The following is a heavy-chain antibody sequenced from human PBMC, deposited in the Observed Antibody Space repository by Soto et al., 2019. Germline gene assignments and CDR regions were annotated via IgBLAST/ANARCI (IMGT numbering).Heavy chain of an antibody. CDR2: MSISGST. D-gene: IGHD3-16*01. V-gene: IGHV4-4*07. Sequence: SETLSLTCTVSGASITGYYWSWIRQPAGKGLEWIGRMSISGSTNYNPTLRSRVTMSVDVAKNQFSLRLTPVTAADTALYYCARGMTPPGAPAWYYFDSWGQGTLVTVSS. CDR3: ARGMTPPGAPAWYYFDS. J-gene: IGHJ4*02. CDR1: GASITGYY.